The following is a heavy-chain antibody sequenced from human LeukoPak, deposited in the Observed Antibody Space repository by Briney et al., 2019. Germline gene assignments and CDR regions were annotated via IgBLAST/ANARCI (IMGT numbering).Heavy chain of an antibody. CDR1: GFTVSNNY. D-gene: IGHD5-12*01. CDR2: IHSGGTT. CDR3: ARDLRSGYGAFAS. J-gene: IGHJ4*02. V-gene: IGHV3-53*01. Sequence: GGSLRLSCAASGFTVSNNYMSWVRQAPGKGLEWVSVIHSGGTTNYADSVQGRFTISRDNSKTTVYLHMNSLRAEDTAVYYCARDLRSGYGAFASWGQGTLVTVSS.